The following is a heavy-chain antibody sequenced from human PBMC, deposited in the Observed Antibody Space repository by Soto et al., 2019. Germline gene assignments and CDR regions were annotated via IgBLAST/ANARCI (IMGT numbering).Heavy chain of an antibody. Sequence: QVQLQESGPGVVKPSGTLSLTCAASGGSVLSDYWWRWGRLPPGKVLEWIGDVDHSGRTNYNPSLQSRVTISLDKSKNQLSLILNSVTAADTAVYYCARDRPSYGRNFDYWGQGPLVTVSS. CDR3: ARDRPSYGRNFDY. CDR2: VDHSGRT. CDR1: GGSVLSDYW. J-gene: IGHJ4*02. V-gene: IGHV4-4*02. D-gene: IGHD1-26*01.